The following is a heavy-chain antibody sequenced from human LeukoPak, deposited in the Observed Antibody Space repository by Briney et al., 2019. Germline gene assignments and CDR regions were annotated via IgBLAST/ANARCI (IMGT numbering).Heavy chain of an antibody. CDR3: ARVTGYMIEDYFDY. J-gene: IGHJ4*02. CDR1: GFTFSSYA. Sequence: PGGSLRLSCAASGFTFSSYAMLWVRQAPGKGLEWVAVISYDGSNKYYADSVKGRFTISRDNSKNTLYLQMNSLRAEDTAVYYCARVTGYMIEDYFDYWGQGTLVTVSS. V-gene: IGHV3-30*04. CDR2: ISYDGSNK. D-gene: IGHD3-22*01.